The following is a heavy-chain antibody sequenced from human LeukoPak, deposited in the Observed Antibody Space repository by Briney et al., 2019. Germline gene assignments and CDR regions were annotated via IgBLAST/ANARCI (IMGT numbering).Heavy chain of an antibody. V-gene: IGHV1-18*04. CDR3: ARDVITFARVIVTLDY. D-gene: IGHD3-16*02. Sequence: ASVQVSCKAGGYTFTGYYMHWVRQAPGQGLEWMGWISAYNGNTNYAQKLQGRVTMTTDTSSSTAYMELRSLRSDGTAVYYCARDVITFARVIVTLDYWGQGTLVTVSS. J-gene: IGHJ4*02. CDR2: ISAYNGNT. CDR1: GYTFTGYY.